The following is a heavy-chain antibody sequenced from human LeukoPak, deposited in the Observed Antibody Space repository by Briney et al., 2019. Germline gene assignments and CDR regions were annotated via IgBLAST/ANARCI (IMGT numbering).Heavy chain of an antibody. V-gene: IGHV3-23*01. CDR2: ITGSGDST. D-gene: IGHD1-26*01. Sequence: GGSLRLSCAASGFTFSNYAMSWVRQAPGKGLEWVSIITGSGDSTYYADSVKGRFTSSRDNSENTLYLEMNSLRAEDTAIYYCAKGRSGSYSPAWDYWGQGTLVTVSS. J-gene: IGHJ4*02. CDR1: GFTFSNYA. CDR3: AKGRSGSYSPAWDY.